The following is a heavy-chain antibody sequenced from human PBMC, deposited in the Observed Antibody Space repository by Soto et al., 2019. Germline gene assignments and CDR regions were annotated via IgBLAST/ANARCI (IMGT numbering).Heavy chain of an antibody. Sequence: SETLSLTCTVSGGSISSSSYYWSWIRQPPGKGLEWIGSISYSGSTYYNPSLKSRVTIAVDTSKNQFYLNLSSVTAADTAVYYCARGTLVVVVAAIDYWGQGTLVTVSS. J-gene: IGHJ4*02. CDR1: GGSISSSSYY. CDR2: ISYSGST. D-gene: IGHD2-15*01. CDR3: ARGTLVVVVAAIDY. V-gene: IGHV4-39*07.